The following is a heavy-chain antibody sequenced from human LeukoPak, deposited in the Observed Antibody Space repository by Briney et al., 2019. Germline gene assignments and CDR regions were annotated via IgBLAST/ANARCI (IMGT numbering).Heavy chain of an antibody. CDR1: GFTFSSYG. CDR3: ARESGPMDY. V-gene: IGHV3-33*01. Sequence: PGVSLRLSCAASGFTFSSYGMHWVRQAPGKGLEWVAVIWYDGSNKYYADSVKGRFTISRDNSKTTLYLQMNSLRAEDTAVYYCARESGPMDYWGQGTLVTVSS. CDR2: IWYDGSNK. J-gene: IGHJ4*02. D-gene: IGHD2-2*01.